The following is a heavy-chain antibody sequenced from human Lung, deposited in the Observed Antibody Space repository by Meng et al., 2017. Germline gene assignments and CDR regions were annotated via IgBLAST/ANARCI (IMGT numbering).Heavy chain of an antibody. CDR1: GGSFSDYY. Sequence: QVQLQQWGAGLLKPSRTLSLTGVVSGGSFSDYYWSWIRQPPGKGLEWIGEINHSGSTNYNPSLESRATISVDTSQNNLSLKLSSVTAADSAVYYCARGPTTMAHDFDYWGQGTLVTVSS. CDR2: INHSGST. J-gene: IGHJ4*02. CDR3: ARGPTTMAHDFDY. V-gene: IGHV4-34*01. D-gene: IGHD4-11*01.